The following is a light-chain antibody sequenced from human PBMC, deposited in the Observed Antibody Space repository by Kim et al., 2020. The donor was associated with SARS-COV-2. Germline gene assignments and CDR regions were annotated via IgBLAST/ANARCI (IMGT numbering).Light chain of an antibody. CDR1: SNDVGNEG. V-gene: IGLV10-54*01. Sequence: QPGKLTCTGNSNDVGNEGAAWLQQHQGHPPKLRSYRNNNRPSGISERLSASRAGNTASLTITGLQPEDEADYYCSAWDSSLSAWVFGGGTKVTVL. CDR2: RNN. J-gene: IGLJ3*02. CDR3: SAWDSSLSAWV.